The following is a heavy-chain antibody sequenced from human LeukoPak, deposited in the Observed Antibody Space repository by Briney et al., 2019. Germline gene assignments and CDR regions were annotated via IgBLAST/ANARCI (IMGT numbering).Heavy chain of an antibody. V-gene: IGHV4-34*01. CDR2: INHSGST. D-gene: IGHD5-18*01. CDR1: GGSFRGYY. Sequence: PSETLSLTCAVYGGSFRGYYWSWIRQPPGKGLEWIGEINHSGSTNYNPSLKSRVTISVDTSKNQFSLKLSSVTAADTAVYYCARGPGYSRDWFDPWGQGTLVTVSS. J-gene: IGHJ5*02. CDR3: ARGPGYSRDWFDP.